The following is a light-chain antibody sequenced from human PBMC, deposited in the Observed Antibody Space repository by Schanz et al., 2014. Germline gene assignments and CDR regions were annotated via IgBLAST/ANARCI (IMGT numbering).Light chain of an antibody. V-gene: IGKV3-11*01. J-gene: IGKJ3*01. CDR1: QSVSSY. CDR2: DAS. CDR3: QQYGSSPIT. Sequence: EIVFTQSPATLSLSPGERATLSCRASQSVSSYLAWYQQKPGQAPRLLIYDASNRATGIPARFSGSGSGTDFTLTISSLEPEDFAVYYCQQYGSSPITFGPGTTVDIK.